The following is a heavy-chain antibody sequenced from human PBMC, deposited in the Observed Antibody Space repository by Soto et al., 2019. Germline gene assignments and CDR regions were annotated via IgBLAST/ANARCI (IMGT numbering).Heavy chain of an antibody. J-gene: IGHJ4*02. Sequence: SEALSLTCSVSGGSISSGDHYWSWIRQSPGKGLEWIGYIYYSGSPYYNPSLKSRLTISVDTSKNQFSLKLSSVTAADTAVYYCAREVPGDYFDNWGQGTLVTVS. V-gene: IGHV4-30-4*01. D-gene: IGHD3-10*01. CDR2: IYYSGSP. CDR3: AREVPGDYFDN. CDR1: GGSISSGDHY.